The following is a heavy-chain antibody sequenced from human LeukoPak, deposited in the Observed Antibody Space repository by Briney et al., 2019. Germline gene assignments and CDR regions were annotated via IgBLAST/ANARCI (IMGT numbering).Heavy chain of an antibody. Sequence: GGSLRLSCAASGFTFSRDWMHWVRQAPGKGLVWVSRINSDGSITTYADSVRGRFTISRDNAKNTLYLQMTSLRAEDTAGYYGARGVGGGGDYWGQGTLVTVSS. CDR3: ARGVGGGGDY. J-gene: IGHJ4*02. CDR2: INSDGSIT. D-gene: IGHD1-26*01. CDR1: GFTFSRDW. V-gene: IGHV3-74*01.